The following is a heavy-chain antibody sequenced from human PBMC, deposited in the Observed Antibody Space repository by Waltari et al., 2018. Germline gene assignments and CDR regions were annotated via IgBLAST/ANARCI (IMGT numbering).Heavy chain of an antibody. CDR3: ARCYYASGTYPDI. D-gene: IGHD3-10*01. CDR2: IYYTGKT. V-gene: IGHV4-59*11. J-gene: IGHJ3*02. CDR1: GGPLNSHY. Sequence: QVQLQESGSGLVKPSETLSPTCTVSGGPLNSHYWSWIRQPPGKGLEWIGYIYYTGKTNYNPSLTGRVTMAVDTSKSQLSLRLTSVTAADTAVYYCARCYYASGTYPDIWGQGTMVIVSS.